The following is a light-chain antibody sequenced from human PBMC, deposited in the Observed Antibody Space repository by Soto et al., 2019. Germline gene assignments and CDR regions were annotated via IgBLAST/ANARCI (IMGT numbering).Light chain of an antibody. CDR2: DVS. Sequence: QSVLTQPASVSGSPGQSITISCTGTSSDVGGYNYVSWYQQHPGKAPKLMIYDVSNRPSGVSNRFSGSKSGNTASLTISGLTHDAEADYYCNSYTRSSTLLFGGGTQLXVL. CDR1: SSDVGGYNY. J-gene: IGLJ2*01. V-gene: IGLV2-14*01. CDR3: NSYTRSSTLL.